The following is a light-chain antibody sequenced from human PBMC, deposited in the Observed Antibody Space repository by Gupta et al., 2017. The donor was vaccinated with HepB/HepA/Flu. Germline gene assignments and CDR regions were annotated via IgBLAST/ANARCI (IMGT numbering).Light chain of an antibody. CDR3: EAWDDRLKGEV. CDR1: SSNIGSNT. Sequence: QSVLTQPPSASGTPGQRVTISCSGSSSNIGSNTVNWYQQLPGTAPKLLIYSNNQRPSGVPDRFSGSKSGNSASLAISGLQSEDEAEYYCEAWDDRLKGEVFGTGTKLTVL. J-gene: IGLJ1*01. V-gene: IGLV1-44*01. CDR2: SNN.